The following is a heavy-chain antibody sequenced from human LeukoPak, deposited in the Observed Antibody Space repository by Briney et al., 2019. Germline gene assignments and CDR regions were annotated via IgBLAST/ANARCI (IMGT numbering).Heavy chain of an antibody. D-gene: IGHD5-24*01. J-gene: IGHJ5*02. CDR1: GYSISSGYY. Sequence: ASETLSLTCTVSGYSISSGYYWGWIRQPPGKGLEWIGSIYPSGSTYYYPSLKSRVTISLDTSKNQFSLKLSSVTAADTAVYYCARAGWLQFSWFDPWGQGTLVTVSS. CDR2: IYPSGST. V-gene: IGHV4-38-2*02. CDR3: ARAGWLQFSWFDP.